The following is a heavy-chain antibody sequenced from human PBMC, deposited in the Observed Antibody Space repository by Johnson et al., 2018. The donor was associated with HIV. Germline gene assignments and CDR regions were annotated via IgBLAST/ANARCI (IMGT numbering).Heavy chain of an antibody. V-gene: IGHV3-66*04. CDR2: IYSGDNT. CDR1: GFTVSSNY. D-gene: IGHD3-16*01. J-gene: IGHJ3*02. CDR3: AKPRYYDNAFEM. Sequence: VLLVESGGGLVQPGGSLRRSCAASGFTVSSNYMNWVRQAPGKGLEWVSVIYSGDNTFHADSVKGRFIISRDNSKNTLYLQMNSLRAEDTAVYYCAKPRYYDNAFEMWGQGTMVTVSS.